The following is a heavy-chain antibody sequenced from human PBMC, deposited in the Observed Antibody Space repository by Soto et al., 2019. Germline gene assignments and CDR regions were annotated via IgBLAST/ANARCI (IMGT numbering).Heavy chain of an antibody. CDR2: ISAHNGNT. J-gene: IGHJ4*02. D-gene: IGHD1-1*01. CDR1: GYTFTSYG. CDR3: ARGRYGDY. Sequence: QVHLVQSGAEVKKPGASVKVSCKASGYTFTSYGITWVRQAPGQGLECMGWISAHNGNTYYAQKLQGRVIVTRDTSTSTAYMELRSLISDDTAVYYCARGRYGDYWGQGALVTVSS. V-gene: IGHV1-18*01.